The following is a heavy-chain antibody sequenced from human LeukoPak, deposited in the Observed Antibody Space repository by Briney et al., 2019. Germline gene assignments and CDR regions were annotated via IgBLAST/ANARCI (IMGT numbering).Heavy chain of an antibody. D-gene: IGHD4-23*01. V-gene: IGHV3-11*04. CDR1: EVSVGGNY. CDR2: IGSSVSTI. J-gene: IGHJ4*02. CDR3: ARDGLPVVPSGGNSVPFDY. Sequence: GGPLRLSCAASEVSVGGNYMTWGRQAPGKGLEWVSCIGSSVSTIYYADSVKGRFTISRDNGKNSLYLHMNSLRAEDTAVYYCARDGLPVVPSGGNSVPFDYWGQGTLVTVSS.